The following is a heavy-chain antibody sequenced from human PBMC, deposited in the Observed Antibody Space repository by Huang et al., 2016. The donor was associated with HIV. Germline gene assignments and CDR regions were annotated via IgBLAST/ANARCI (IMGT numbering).Heavy chain of an antibody. D-gene: IGHD5-18*01. CDR2: INHSGST. CDR3: ASSRWILGPYFDC. V-gene: IGHV4-34*01. Sequence: QVQLQQWGAGLLKPSETLSLTCAVYGGSFSDYYWSWIRQPPGKGLEWSGEINHSGSTNYNPSLKSRVTISVDTSKNQCSLKLSSVTAADTTVYYCASSRWILGPYFDCWGQGTLATVSS. J-gene: IGHJ4*02. CDR1: GGSFSDYY.